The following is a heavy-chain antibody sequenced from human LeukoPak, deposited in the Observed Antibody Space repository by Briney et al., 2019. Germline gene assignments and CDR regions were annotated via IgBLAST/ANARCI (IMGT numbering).Heavy chain of an antibody. D-gene: IGHD2-15*01. V-gene: IGHV2-5*01. CDR2: IYWNDDK. J-gene: IGHJ4*02. CDR1: GFSLSTSRVG. CDR3: AHRVGVAPFDY. Sequence: GPTLVNPTQTLTLTCTFSGFSLSTSRVGEGWIRQPPGKALEWLALIYWNDDKRYSPSLKSRLTITKDTSKNQVVLTMTNMDPVDTATYYCAHRVGVAPFDYWGQGTLVTVSS.